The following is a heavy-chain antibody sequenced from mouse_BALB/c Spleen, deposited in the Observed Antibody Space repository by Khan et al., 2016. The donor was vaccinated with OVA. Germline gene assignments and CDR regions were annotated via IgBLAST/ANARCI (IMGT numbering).Heavy chain of an antibody. CDR3: AIIYYGSDWFTY. D-gene: IGHD2-2*01. V-gene: IGHV2-3*01. CDR2: IWGDGST. J-gene: IGHJ3*01. Sequence: VKLLESGPGLVAPSQSLSITCTVSGLSLTNYGVSWVRQPPGKGLEWLGVIWGDGSTNYHSALISRLSISKDNSKSHVFFKLNSLQTDDTATSYCAIIYYGSDWFTYWGQGTLVTVSA. CDR1: GLSLTNYG.